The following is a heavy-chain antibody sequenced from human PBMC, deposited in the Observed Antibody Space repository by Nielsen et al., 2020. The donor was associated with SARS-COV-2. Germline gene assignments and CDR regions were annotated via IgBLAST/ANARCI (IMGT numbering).Heavy chain of an antibody. CDR3: ARVAMTTVTPYYYYYMDV. V-gene: IGHV1-46*01. CDR1: GYTFTSYY. Sequence: ASVKVSCKASGYTFTSYYMHWVRQAPGQGLEWMGIINPSGGSTSYAQKFQGRVTMTRDTSTSTVYMELSSLRSEDTAVYYCARVAMTTVTPYYYYYMDVWGKGTTVTVSS. CDR2: INPSGGST. J-gene: IGHJ6*03. D-gene: IGHD4-17*01.